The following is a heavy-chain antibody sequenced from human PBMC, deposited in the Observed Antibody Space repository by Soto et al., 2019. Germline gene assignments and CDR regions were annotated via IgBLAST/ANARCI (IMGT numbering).Heavy chain of an antibody. CDR3: ARDFYGGYTYGPGDY. Sequence: GGSLRLSCAASGFMFSAYWMSWVRQAPGKGLEWVANIHGDGGKIYYVDSVKGRFTISRDNAKRSLYLQMNSLRAEDTAVYYCARDFYGGYTYGPGDYWGQGALVTVSS. J-gene: IGHJ4*02. V-gene: IGHV3-7*01. CDR2: IHGDGGKI. CDR1: GFMFSAYW. D-gene: IGHD5-18*01.